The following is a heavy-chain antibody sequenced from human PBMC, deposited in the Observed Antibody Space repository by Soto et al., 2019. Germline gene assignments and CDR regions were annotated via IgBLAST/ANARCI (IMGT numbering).Heavy chain of an antibody. J-gene: IGHJ1*01. D-gene: IGHD6-13*01. V-gene: IGHV1-69*10. Sequence: ASVKVSCKASGGTFSSYAISWGRQAPGQGLEWMGGIIPILGIANYAQKFQGRVTITADKSTSTACMELSSLRSEDTAVYYCARTDSSSWKYFQHWGQGTLVTVSS. CDR1: GGTFSSYA. CDR3: ARTDSSSWKYFQH. CDR2: IIPILGIA.